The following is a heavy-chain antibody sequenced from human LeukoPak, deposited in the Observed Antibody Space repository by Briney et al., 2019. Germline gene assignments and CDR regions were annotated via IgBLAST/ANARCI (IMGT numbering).Heavy chain of an antibody. D-gene: IGHD3-10*01. Sequence: GGSLRLSCATSGFTFSSYDMHWVRQATGKGLDWVSAIDIAGDTYYPGSVKGRFTISRENAKNSLYLQMNSLRAGDTAVYYCARDGGSGSYYNSYYYYYMDVWGKGTTVTVSS. CDR2: IDIAGDT. J-gene: IGHJ6*03. CDR3: ARDGGSGSYYNSYYYYYMDV. V-gene: IGHV3-13*01. CDR1: GFTFSSYD.